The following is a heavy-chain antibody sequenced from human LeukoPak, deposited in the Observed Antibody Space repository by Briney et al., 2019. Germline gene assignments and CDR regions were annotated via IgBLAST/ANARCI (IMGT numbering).Heavy chain of an antibody. CDR3: AKDSDSSGLPTGYYFDY. CDR1: GFTFSSYA. J-gene: IGHJ4*02. D-gene: IGHD3-22*01. Sequence: YPGGPLRLSCAASGFTFSSYAMSWVRQAPGKGLEWVSAISGSGGSTYYADSVKGRFTISRDNSKNTLYLQMNSLRAEDTAVYYCAKDSDSSGLPTGYYFDYWGQGTLVTVSS. V-gene: IGHV3-23*01. CDR2: ISGSGGST.